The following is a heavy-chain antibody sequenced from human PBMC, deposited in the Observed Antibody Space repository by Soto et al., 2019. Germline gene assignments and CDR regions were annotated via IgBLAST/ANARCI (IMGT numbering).Heavy chain of an antibody. Sequence: QVQLVESGGGVVQPGRSLRLSCAASGFTFSSYAMHWVRQAPGKGLEWVAVISYDGSNKYYADSVKGRFTISRDNSKNTLYLQMNSLRAEDTAVYYCARDAGYSSSWYEGQIVNWFDPWGQGTLVTVSS. D-gene: IGHD6-13*01. CDR3: ARDAGYSSSWYEGQIVNWFDP. CDR1: GFTFSSYA. J-gene: IGHJ5*02. V-gene: IGHV3-30-3*01. CDR2: ISYDGSNK.